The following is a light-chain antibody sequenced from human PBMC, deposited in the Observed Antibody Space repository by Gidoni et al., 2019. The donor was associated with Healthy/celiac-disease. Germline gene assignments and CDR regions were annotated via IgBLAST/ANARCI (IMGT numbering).Light chain of an antibody. CDR2: DAS. Sequence: EIVLTQSPATLSLSPGERATLSCRASQSVSSYLAGYQQKPGQVPRLLIYDASTRATGLPARFSGRGSGTDFTLTISGLEPEDFAVYYCQQRSNWPPITFGHGTRLEIK. CDR3: QQRSNWPPIT. V-gene: IGKV3-11*01. J-gene: IGKJ5*01. CDR1: QSVSSY.